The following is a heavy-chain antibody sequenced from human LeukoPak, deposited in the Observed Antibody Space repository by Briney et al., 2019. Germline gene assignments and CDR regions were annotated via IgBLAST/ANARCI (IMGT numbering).Heavy chain of an antibody. J-gene: IGHJ4*02. CDR2: ISGSGGST. Sequence: GGSLRLSCAASAFTFSSYAMSWVRQAPGKGLEWVSVISGSGGSTFYADSVKGRFTISRDNSKNTLYLQMNSLRGEDTAIYYCAKDGEQQLIRGYFDYWGQGALVTVSS. V-gene: IGHV3-23*01. CDR3: AKDGEQQLIRGYFDY. CDR1: AFTFSSYA. D-gene: IGHD6-13*01.